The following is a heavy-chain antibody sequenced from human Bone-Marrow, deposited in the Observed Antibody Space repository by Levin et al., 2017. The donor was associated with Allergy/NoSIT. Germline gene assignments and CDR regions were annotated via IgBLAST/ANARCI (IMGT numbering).Heavy chain of an antibody. V-gene: IGHV3-73*01. CDR2: IRSKPHSYAT. J-gene: IGHJ4*02. CDR3: ARLEPYYYGSETY. CDR1: GFTFSDSA. D-gene: IGHD3-10*01. Sequence: QSGGSLRLSCAASGFTFSDSAIHWVRQTSGKGLECVGRIRSKPHSYATAYADSVTGRFTVSRDDSKNTVYLQMNNLKTEDTAVYYCARLEPYYYGSETYWGQGTLVTVSS.